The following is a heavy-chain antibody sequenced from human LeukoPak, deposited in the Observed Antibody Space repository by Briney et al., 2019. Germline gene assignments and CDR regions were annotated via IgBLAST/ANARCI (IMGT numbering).Heavy chain of an antibody. J-gene: IGHJ6*02. V-gene: IGHV3-30*18. D-gene: IGHD2-15*01. CDR2: ISYDGSNK. CDR3: AKDVGSAYYYFAMDV. CDR1: AFTFSNYS. Sequence: RRSLRLSCVASAFTFSNYSAHWVRQAPGKGMEWEAAISYDGSNKYYTDSVRGRFTISRDNSKYTLYLQMNSLRGEDTAVYYCAKDVGSAYYYFAMDVWGQGTTVTVSS.